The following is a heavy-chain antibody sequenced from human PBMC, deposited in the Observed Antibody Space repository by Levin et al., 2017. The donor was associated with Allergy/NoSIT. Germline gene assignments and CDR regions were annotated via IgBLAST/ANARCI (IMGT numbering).Heavy chain of an antibody. J-gene: IGHJ5*02. CDR3: ARGVGEAYYDILTGYPNWFDP. CDR2: ISYDGSNK. D-gene: IGHD3-9*01. Sequence: GGSLRLSCAASGFTFSSYAMHWVRQAPGKGLEWVAVISYDGSNKYYADSVKGRFTISRDNSKNTLYLQMNSLRAEDTAVYYCARGVGEAYYDILTGYPNWFDPWGQGTLVTVSS. CDR1: GFTFSSYA. V-gene: IGHV3-30-3*01.